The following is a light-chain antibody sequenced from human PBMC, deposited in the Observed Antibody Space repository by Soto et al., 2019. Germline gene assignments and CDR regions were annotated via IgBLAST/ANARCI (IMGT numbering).Light chain of an antibody. CDR3: LQSNSYPWT. J-gene: IGKJ1*01. Sequence: DIQMTQSPPTLSAYAGDRVTITCRASESISSWLAWYQQKQGKATKLLMYKASSLESGVPSRFSGSGSGTEFTLTISSLQPDDFATYYCLQSNSYPWTFGQGSKVAIK. CDR2: KAS. V-gene: IGKV1-5*03. CDR1: ESISSW.